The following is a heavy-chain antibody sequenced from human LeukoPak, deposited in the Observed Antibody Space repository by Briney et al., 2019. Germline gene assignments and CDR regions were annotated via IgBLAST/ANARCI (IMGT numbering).Heavy chain of an antibody. CDR3: AKDLGTPGYNFDC. V-gene: IGHV3-30*02. Sequence: GGSLRLSCATSGFTFSDYDMHWVRQAPGKGLEWVAFMRYDGSNKYYADSVKGRFSISRDNSKNTLYLQMSSLRVEDTAVFYCAKDLGTPGYNFDCLGQGTLVTVPS. D-gene: IGHD5-24*01. J-gene: IGHJ5*01. CDR2: MRYDGSNK. CDR1: GFTFSDYD.